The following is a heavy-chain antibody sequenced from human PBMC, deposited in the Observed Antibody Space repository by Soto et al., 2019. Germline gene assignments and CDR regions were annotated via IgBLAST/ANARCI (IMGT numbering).Heavy chain of an antibody. J-gene: IGHJ6*02. V-gene: IGHV3-30-3*01. Sequence: GGSLRLSCAASGFTFSSYAMHWVRQAPGKGLEWVAVISYDGSNKYYADSVKGRFTISRDNSKNTLYLQMNSLRAEDTAVYYCARDIVVVPAATYTWDYYYYGMDVWGQGTTVTVSS. CDR1: GFTFSSYA. D-gene: IGHD2-2*01. CDR3: ARDIVVVPAATYTWDYYYYGMDV. CDR2: ISYDGSNK.